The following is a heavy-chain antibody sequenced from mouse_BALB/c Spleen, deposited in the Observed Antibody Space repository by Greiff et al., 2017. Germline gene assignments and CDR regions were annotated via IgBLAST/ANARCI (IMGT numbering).Heavy chain of an antibody. CDR1: GFTFSSFG. J-gene: IGHJ4*01. V-gene: IGHV5-17*02. D-gene: IGHD4-1*01. Sequence: EVQRVESGGGLVQPGGSRKLSCAASGFTFSSFGMHWVRQAPEKGLEWVAYISSGSSTIYYADTLKGRFTISRDNPKNTLFLQMTSLRSEDTAMYYCASGNYYAMDYWGQGTSVTVSS. CDR2: ISSGSSTI. CDR3: ASGNYYAMDY.